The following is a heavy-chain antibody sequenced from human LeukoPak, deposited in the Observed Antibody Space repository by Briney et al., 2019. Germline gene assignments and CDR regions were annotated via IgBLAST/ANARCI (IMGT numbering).Heavy chain of an antibody. CDR3: ARAVLVDHNYYYMDV. V-gene: IGHV3-20*04. CDR1: GFTFDDYA. J-gene: IGHJ6*03. Sequence: PGGSLRPFCAVSGFTFDDYAMHWVRQAPGKGLEWVSAINWNGGSTNYADSVRGRFTISRDNAKKSLYLQMNSLRAEDTALYYCARAVLVDHNYYYMDVWGKGTTVTVSS. D-gene: IGHD3-3*02. CDR2: INWNGGST.